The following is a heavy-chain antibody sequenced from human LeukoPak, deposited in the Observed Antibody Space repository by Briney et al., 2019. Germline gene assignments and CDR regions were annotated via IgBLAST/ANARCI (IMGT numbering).Heavy chain of an antibody. D-gene: IGHD6-19*01. CDR3: ARYHSGWHYFDY. J-gene: IGHJ4*02. CDR2: LYSGGNT. CDR1: GFTVSSNY. Sequence: GGSLRLSCAASGFTVSSNYMSWVRQAPGKGLGWVSLLYSGGNTYYADSVKGRFTISRDNSKNTLYLQMNSLRAEDTAVYYCARYHSGWHYFDYWGQGTLVTVSS. V-gene: IGHV3-53*01.